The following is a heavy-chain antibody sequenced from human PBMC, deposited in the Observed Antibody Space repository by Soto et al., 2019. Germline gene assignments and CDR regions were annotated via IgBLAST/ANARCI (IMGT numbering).Heavy chain of an antibody. V-gene: IGHV4-59*01. CDR3: ARDSRAILTGYHRLDY. J-gene: IGHJ4*02. D-gene: IGHD3-9*01. CDR1: GGSISSYY. Sequence: PSETLSLTCTVSGGSISSYYWRWIRQPPGKGLEWIGYIYYSGSTNYNPSLKSRVTISVDTSKNQFSLKLSSVTAADTAVYYCARDSRAILTGYHRLDYWGQGTLVTVSS. CDR2: IYYSGST.